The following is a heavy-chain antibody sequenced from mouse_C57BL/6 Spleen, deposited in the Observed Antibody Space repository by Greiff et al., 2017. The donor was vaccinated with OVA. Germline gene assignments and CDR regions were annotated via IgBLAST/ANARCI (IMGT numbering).Heavy chain of an antibody. J-gene: IGHJ4*01. CDR3: AKDYDEGYYAMDY. Sequence: EVKLMESGGGLVKPGGSLKLSCAASGFTFSDYGMHWVRQAPEKGLEWVAYISSGSSTIYYADTVKGRFTISRDNAKNTLFLQMTSLRSEDTAMYYCAKDYDEGYYAMDYWGQGTSVTVSS. D-gene: IGHD2-4*01. CDR1: GFTFSDYG. V-gene: IGHV5-17*01. CDR2: ISSGSSTI.